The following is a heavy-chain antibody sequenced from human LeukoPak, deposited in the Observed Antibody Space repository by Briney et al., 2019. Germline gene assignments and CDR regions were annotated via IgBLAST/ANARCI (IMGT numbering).Heavy chain of an antibody. D-gene: IGHD3-10*01. CDR3: ARAALLVGGENWFDP. V-gene: IGHV1-2*06. J-gene: IGHJ5*02. CDR1: GYTFSGYY. Sequence: ASVKVSCKACGYTFSGYYMHWVRQAPGQGLEWMGRINPNSGGTNYAQKFQGRVTMTRDTSISTAYMEVSRLGSDDTAVYYCARAALLVGGENWFDPWGQGTLVTVSS. CDR2: INPNSGGT.